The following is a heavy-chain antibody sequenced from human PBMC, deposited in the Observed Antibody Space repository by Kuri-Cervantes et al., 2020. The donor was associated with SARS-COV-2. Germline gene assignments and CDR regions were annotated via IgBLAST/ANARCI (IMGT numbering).Heavy chain of an antibody. Sequence: GESLKISCTASGFIFSDYYMTWIRQAPGKGLEWVSNIGPSGTTKYYADSVKGRFTISRDNAKNSLYLQMSSLRAEDTAVYYCASKSSSGWYPGWGQGTLVTVSS. CDR1: GFIFSDYY. CDR2: IGPSGTTK. V-gene: IGHV3-11*04. CDR3: ASKSSSGWYPG. J-gene: IGHJ4*02. D-gene: IGHD6-19*01.